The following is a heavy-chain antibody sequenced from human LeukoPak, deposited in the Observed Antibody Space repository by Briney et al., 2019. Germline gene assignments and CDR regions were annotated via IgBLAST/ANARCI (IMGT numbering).Heavy chain of an antibody. D-gene: IGHD5-18*01. CDR2: IYYSRST. CDR3: ARHRGYSYGYIDY. V-gene: IGHV4-39*01. Sequence: SETLSLTCSVSGGTISSTGYYWGWLRQPPGQGLVCSGSIYYSRSTYYNPSLKSRVTISVDTSKNQVSLKLSSETAADTAVYYCARHRGYSYGYIDYWGQGTLVTVSS. CDR1: GGTISSTGYY. J-gene: IGHJ4*02.